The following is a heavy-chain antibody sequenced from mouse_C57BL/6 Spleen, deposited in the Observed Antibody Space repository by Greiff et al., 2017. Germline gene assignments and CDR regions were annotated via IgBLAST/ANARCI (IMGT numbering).Heavy chain of an antibody. J-gene: IGHJ1*03. D-gene: IGHD2-5*01. Sequence: QVQLQQPGAELVKPGASVKLSCKASGYTFTSYWMHWVKQRPGQGLEWIGMIHPNSGSTNYNEKFKSKATLTVDKSSSTAYMQLSSLTSEDSAVYYCARLAYSNYSHWYFDVWGTGTTVTVSS. CDR2: IHPNSGST. V-gene: IGHV1-64*01. CDR1: GYTFTSYW. CDR3: ARLAYSNYSHWYFDV.